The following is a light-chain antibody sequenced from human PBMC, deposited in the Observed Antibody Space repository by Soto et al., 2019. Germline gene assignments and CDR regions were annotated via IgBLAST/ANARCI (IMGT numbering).Light chain of an antibody. CDR1: QSVGDY. CDR2: DAS. V-gene: IGKV3-11*01. Sequence: EIVLTQSPATLSLSPGERATLSCRASQSVGDYLAWYQRKPGQPPRLLIYDASKRATGIPARFSGSGSGTDFTLTISSLEPEDFALYYCQPRLKLVTFGGGTDVEIK. CDR3: QPRLKLVT. J-gene: IGKJ4*01.